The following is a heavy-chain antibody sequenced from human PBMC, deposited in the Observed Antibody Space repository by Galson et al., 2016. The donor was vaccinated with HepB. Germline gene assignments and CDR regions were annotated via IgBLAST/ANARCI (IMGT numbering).Heavy chain of an antibody. Sequence: SLRLSCAVSGFTFRTYSMDWVRQAPGKGLEWVSYISGNGDTIYYADSVKGRFIISRDNAKNSLFLQMNSLSDEEPAIYYFAGGFRSNSFDYWGQGTLVTVSS. V-gene: IGHV3-48*02. D-gene: IGHD6-13*01. CDR3: AGGFRSNSFDY. CDR1: GFTFRTYS. J-gene: IGHJ4*02. CDR2: ISGNGDTI.